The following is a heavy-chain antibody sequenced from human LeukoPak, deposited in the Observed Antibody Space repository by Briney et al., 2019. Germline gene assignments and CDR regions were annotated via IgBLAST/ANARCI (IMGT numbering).Heavy chain of an antibody. CDR3: ARDYYDSSGYYYDDAFDI. D-gene: IGHD3-22*01. CDR1: GGSISSYY. J-gene: IGHJ3*02. V-gene: IGHV4-59*01. Sequence: SETLSLTCTVSGGSISSYYWSRIRQPPGKGLEWIGYIYYSGSTNYNPSLKSRVTISVDTSKNQFSLKLSSVTAADTAVYYCARDYYDSSGYYYDDAFDIWGQGTMVTVSS. CDR2: IYYSGST.